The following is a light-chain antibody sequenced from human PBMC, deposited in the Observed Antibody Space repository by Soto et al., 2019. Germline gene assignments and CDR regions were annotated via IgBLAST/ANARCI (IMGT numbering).Light chain of an antibody. J-gene: IGKJ1*01. CDR2: DAS. CDR3: QVRDVWPS. V-gene: IGKV3-11*01. CDR1: QSVSTS. Sequence: EIVLTPSPATLSLSPGEGAALSCRASQSVSTSLAWYQHKPGQAPRLFIYDASKRAPGIPARFSGSGSGTDFTLTISSLEPEDFAVYYCQVRDVWPSFGQGTKVDIK.